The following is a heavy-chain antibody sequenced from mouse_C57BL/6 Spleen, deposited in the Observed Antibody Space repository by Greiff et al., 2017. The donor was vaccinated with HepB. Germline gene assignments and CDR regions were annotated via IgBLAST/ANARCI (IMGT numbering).Heavy chain of an antibody. CDR3: ARGRGRDSSGYGY. D-gene: IGHD3-2*02. CDR1: GYTFTSYW. CDR2: IYPGSGST. Sequence: QVQLQQPGAELVKPGASVKMSCKASGYTFTSYWITWVKQRPGQGLEWIGDIYPGSGSTNYNEKFKSKATLTVDTSSSTAYMQLSSLTSKDSAVYYCARGRGRDSSGYGYWGQGTTLTVSS. V-gene: IGHV1-55*01. J-gene: IGHJ2*01.